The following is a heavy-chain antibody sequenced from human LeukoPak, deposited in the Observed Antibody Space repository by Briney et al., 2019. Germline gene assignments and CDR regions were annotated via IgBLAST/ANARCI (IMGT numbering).Heavy chain of an antibody. D-gene: IGHD1-26*01. Sequence: ASVKVSCKASGYTLTGYYMHWVRQAPGQGLEWMGWINPNSGGTNYAQKFQGRVTMTSDTSISSAYMELSRLTSDDTAVYYCAKMISGSYTNGADSWGQGTLVIVSS. J-gene: IGHJ4*02. CDR2: INPNSGGT. CDR3: AKMISGSYTNGADS. CDR1: GYTLTGYY. V-gene: IGHV1-2*02.